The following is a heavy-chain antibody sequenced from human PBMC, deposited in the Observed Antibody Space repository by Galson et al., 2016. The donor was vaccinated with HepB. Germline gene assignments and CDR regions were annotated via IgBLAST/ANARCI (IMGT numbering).Heavy chain of an antibody. D-gene: IGHD6-13*01. CDR2: IISTSTTI. J-gene: IGHJ4*02. Sequence: SLRLSCAASGFTFSTYGMNWVRQAPGKGLEWVSCIISTSTTIFYADSVRGRFTISRDNARNSLYLQMNSLRDEYTAVYYCARDGIAAASYYFDSWGQGTLVTVSS. CDR3: ARDGIAAASYYFDS. V-gene: IGHV3-48*02. CDR1: GFTFSTYG.